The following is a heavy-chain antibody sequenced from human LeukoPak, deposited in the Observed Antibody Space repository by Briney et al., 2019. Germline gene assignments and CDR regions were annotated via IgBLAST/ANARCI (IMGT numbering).Heavy chain of an antibody. CDR3: ARGRRDFWSGYTSAYFDY. J-gene: IGHJ4*02. D-gene: IGHD3-3*01. V-gene: IGHV4-39*01. CDR2: LYYDGRT. CDR1: GDSVSSSNYY. Sequence: SETLSLTCTVFGDSVSSSNYYWAWFRQPPGKGLDWIGSLYYDGRTYYSPSLESRVTVSVDTSKNQFALKLTSVTAADTAVYYCARGRRDFWSGYTSAYFDYWGQGTLVTVSS.